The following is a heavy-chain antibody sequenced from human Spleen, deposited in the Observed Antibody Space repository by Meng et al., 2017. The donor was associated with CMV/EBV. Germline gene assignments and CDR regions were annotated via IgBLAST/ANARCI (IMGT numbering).Heavy chain of an antibody. J-gene: IGHJ2*01. V-gene: IGHV4-34*01. CDR3: ARDRVVTQFGYWHFNL. CDR2: INYSGST. Sequence: VYGGSFSGYYWSWIRQPPGKGLEWIGEINYSGSTNYNPSLKSRVTISVDTSKNQFSLKLGSVTAADTAMYYCARDRVVTQFGYWHFNLWGRGTLVTVSS. D-gene: IGHD4-23*01. CDR1: GGSFSGYY.